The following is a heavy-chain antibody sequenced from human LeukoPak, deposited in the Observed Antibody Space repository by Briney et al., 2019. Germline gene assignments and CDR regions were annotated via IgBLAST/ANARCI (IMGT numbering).Heavy chain of an antibody. J-gene: IGHJ4*02. V-gene: IGHV4-34*01. CDR3: ARGCHDYVWGSYRKVYYFDY. Sequence: SETLALTCAAYGGSFSGYYWSWIRQPPGKGLEWIGEINHSGSTNYNPSLKSRVTISVDTSKNQFSLKLSSVTAADTAVYYCARGCHDYVWGSYRKVYYFDYWGQGTLVTVSS. D-gene: IGHD3-16*02. CDR2: INHSGST. CDR1: GGSFSGYY.